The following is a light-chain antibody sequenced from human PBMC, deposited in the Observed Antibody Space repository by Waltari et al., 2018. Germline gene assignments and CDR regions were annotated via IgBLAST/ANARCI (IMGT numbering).Light chain of an antibody. Sequence: ESGLTQSPVTLSLSPGERATLSCMASQTIGTYSAWYQQKLRQAPRLLIYDASNRATCVPARFIGSGSGTDFNLTISSLDPEDFAVYYCPQRSDLLTFGGGTELEI. CDR2: DAS. V-gene: IGKV3-11*01. CDR3: PQRSDLLT. J-gene: IGKJ4*01. CDR1: QTIGTY.